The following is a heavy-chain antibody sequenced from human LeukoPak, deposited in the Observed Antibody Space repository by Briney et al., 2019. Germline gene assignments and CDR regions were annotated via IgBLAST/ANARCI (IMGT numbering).Heavy chain of an antibody. CDR1: GFTFSDYS. Sequence: GRSLRLSCAASGFTFSDYSIHWVRQIPGKGLEWVSVVSWNRVTIGYADSVKGRFTISRDNAETSLYLQMNGLRAEDTALYSWAKCQGGGLVGATAVLDSWGQGTLVTVSS. J-gene: IGHJ4*02. D-gene: IGHD1-26*01. CDR3: AKCQGGGLVGATAVLDS. CDR2: VSWNRVTI. V-gene: IGHV3-9*01.